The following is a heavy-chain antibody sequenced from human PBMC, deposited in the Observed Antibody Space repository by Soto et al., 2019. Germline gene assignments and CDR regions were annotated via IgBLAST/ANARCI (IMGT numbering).Heavy chain of an antibody. J-gene: IGHJ6*03. D-gene: IGHD2-15*01. CDR2: INHSGST. V-gene: IGHV4-34*01. CDR1: GGSFSGYY. Sequence: PSETLFLTCAVYGGSFSGYYWSCIRQPPGKGLEWIGEINHSGSTNYNPSLKSRVTISVDTSKNQFSLKLSSVTAADTAVYYCARGAALVTSPYYYYMDVWGKGTTVTVSS. CDR3: ARGAALVTSPYYYYMDV.